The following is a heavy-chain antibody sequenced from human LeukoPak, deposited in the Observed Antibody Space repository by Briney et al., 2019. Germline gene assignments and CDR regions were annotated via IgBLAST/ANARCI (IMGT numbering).Heavy chain of an antibody. D-gene: IGHD3-3*01. V-gene: IGHV3-30*04. CDR2: ISYDGSNK. CDR3: ARDFRFLDDY. CDR1: GFTFSSYA. Sequence: GRSLRLSCAASGFTFSSYAMHWVRQAPGKGLEWVAVISYDGSNKYYADSVKGRLTISRDNSKNTLYLQMNSLRAEDTAVYYCARDFRFLDDYWGQGTLVTVSS. J-gene: IGHJ4*02.